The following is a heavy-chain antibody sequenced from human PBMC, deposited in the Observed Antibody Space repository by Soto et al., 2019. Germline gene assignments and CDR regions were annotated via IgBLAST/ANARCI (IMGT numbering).Heavy chain of an antibody. CDR1: GFTFSDYY. V-gene: IGHV3-11*01. CDR2: ISSSGSTI. D-gene: IGHD6-19*01. J-gene: IGHJ6*03. CDR3: ARDLSIAVAGIPWINYYYYMDV. Sequence: GGSLRLSCAASGFTFSDYYMSWIRQAPGKGLEWVSYISSSGSTIYYADSVKGRFTISRDNAKNSLYLQMNSLRAEDTAVYYCARDLSIAVAGIPWINYYYYMDVWGKGTTVTVSS.